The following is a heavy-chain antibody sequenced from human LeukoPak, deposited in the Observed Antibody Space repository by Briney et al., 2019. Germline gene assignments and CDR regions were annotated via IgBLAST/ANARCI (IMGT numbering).Heavy chain of an antibody. V-gene: IGHV4-4*02. CDR1: GGSISSSNW. CDR2: IYHTGRT. CDR3: ARARYNSGWSFDY. D-gene: IGHD6-19*01. Sequence: PSETLSLTCAVSGGSISSSNWWSWVRQPPGKGLEWIGEIYHTGRTNYNPTLRSRVTMSVDKSSNQFSLNLSSVTAADTAVFYCARARYNSGWSFDYWGQGTLVTVSS. J-gene: IGHJ4*02.